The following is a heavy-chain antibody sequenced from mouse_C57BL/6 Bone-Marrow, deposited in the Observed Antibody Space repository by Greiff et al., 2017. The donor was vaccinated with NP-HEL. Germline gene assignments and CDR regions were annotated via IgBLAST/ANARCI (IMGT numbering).Heavy chain of an antibody. CDR2: IYPRSGNT. CDR3: ARETYSNYFDY. D-gene: IGHD2-5*01. J-gene: IGHJ2*01. V-gene: IGHV1-81*01. CDR1: GYTFTSYG. Sequence: VQLQESGAELARPGASVKLSCKASGYTFTSYGISWVKQRTGQGLEWIGEIYPRSGNTYYNEKFKGKATLTADKSSSTAYMELRSLTSEDSAVYFCARETYSNYFDYWGQGTTLTVSS.